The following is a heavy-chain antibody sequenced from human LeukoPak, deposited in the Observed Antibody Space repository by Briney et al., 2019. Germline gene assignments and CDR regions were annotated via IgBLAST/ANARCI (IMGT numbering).Heavy chain of an antibody. J-gene: IGHJ1*01. V-gene: IGHV5-51*01. CDR1: GYSFSNHW. Sequence: GASLKIASKGSGYSFSNHWIGGVRQMPGKGLEGMGIIYPDDADTRYSPSFQGQVTISADKSINTAYLQLSSLKASDTAIYYCAKASSSCSTSHFQHWGQGTLVTVSS. CDR3: AKASSSCSTSHFQH. CDR2: IYPDDADT. D-gene: IGHD6-13*01.